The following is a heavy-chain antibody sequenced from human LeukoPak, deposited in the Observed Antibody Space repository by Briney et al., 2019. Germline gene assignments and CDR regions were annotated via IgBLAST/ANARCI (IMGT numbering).Heavy chain of an antibody. Sequence: SETLSLTCTVSGGSISSSSYYWGWIRQPPGKGLEWIGSIYHSGSTYYNPSLKSRVTISVDTSKNQFSLKLSSVTAADTAVYYCARLPQFDPWGQGTLVTVSS. CDR2: IYHSGST. CDR1: GGSISSSSYY. CDR3: ARLPQFDP. J-gene: IGHJ5*02. V-gene: IGHV4-39*01.